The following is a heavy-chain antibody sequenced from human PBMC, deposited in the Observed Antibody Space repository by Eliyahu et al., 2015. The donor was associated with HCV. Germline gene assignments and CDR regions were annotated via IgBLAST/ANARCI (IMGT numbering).Heavy chain of an antibody. CDR3: ARVGWEAARPGASCRYFDY. CDR1: GGSVSSGSYY. D-gene: IGHD6-6*01. J-gene: IGHJ4*02. CDR2: IYYSGST. V-gene: IGHV4-61*01. Sequence: QVQLQESGPGLVKPSETLSLTCTVSGGSVSSGSYYWSWIRQPPGKGLEWIGYIYYSGSTNYNPSLKSRVTISVDTSKNQFSLKLSSVTAADTAVYYCARVGWEAARPGASCRYFDYWGQGTLVTVSS.